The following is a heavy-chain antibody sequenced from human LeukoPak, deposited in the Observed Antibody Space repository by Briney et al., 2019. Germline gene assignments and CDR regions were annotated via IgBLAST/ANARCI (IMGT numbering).Heavy chain of an antibody. CDR2: ISTYNGNT. J-gene: IGHJ4*02. D-gene: IGHD6-6*01. CDR1: GYTFTNYG. V-gene: IGHV1-18*01. Sequence: ASVKVSCKASGYTFTNYGITWVRQAPGQGLEWMGWISTYNGNTNYAQRLQGRVTMTRDTSISTAYMELSRLRSDDTAVYYCARDQIVGSSTSYYFDYWGQGTLVTVSS. CDR3: ARDQIVGSSTSYYFDY.